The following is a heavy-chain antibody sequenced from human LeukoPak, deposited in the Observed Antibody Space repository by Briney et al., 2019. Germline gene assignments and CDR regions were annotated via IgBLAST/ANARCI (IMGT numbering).Heavy chain of an antibody. CDR1: GFTFNKAW. V-gene: IGHV3-15*01. D-gene: IGHD5-24*01. CDR2: IRTVTEGGTR. CDR3: ATDLDAFDY. J-gene: IGHJ4*02. Sequence: EAGGSLRLSCAASGFTFNKAWMSWVRQVPGKGLEWVGRIRTVTEGGTRDYAAPVKGRFTISRDDSKNTLYLQMNSLKADDTAIYYCATDLDAFDYWGQGTLVTVSS.